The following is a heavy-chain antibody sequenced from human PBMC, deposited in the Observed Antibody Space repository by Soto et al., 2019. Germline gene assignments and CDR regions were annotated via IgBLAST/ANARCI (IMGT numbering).Heavy chain of an antibody. CDR2: IWGDESKK. Sequence: HPGGSLRLSCAASGSAFRTHGMHWVRQAPGKGLEWVAVIWGDESKKYYADSVKGRFTISKDNSKNTLFLQMNTLRVEDTAVYYRARGAVAAGDFDYWGQGTLVTVSS. J-gene: IGHJ4*02. CDR3: ARGAVAAGDFDY. CDR1: GSAFRTHG. D-gene: IGHD2-15*01. V-gene: IGHV3-33*01.